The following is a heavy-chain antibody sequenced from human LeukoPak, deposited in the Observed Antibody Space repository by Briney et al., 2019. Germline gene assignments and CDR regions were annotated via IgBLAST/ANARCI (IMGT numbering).Heavy chain of an antibody. CDR2: INWDGTNT. CDR1: GFTFDNSA. Sequence: GGSLRLSCLASGFTFDNSAMHWVRHAPGKGLEWVSLINWDGTNTLYANSVRGRFTISRDNNINSLYLHMNNLRLEDSAVYYCAKDGGVSGQNWFDSWGQGTLVTVSS. CDR3: AKDGGVSGQNWFDS. J-gene: IGHJ5*01. D-gene: IGHD3-16*01. V-gene: IGHV3-43D*04.